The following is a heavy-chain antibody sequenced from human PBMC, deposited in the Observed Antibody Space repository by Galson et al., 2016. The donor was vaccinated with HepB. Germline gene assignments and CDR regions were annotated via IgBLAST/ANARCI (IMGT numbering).Heavy chain of an antibody. D-gene: IGHD3-10*01. CDR2: INQDANEK. CDR3: ARDATRGGEFDY. J-gene: IGHJ4*02. Sequence: SLRLSCAASGFTFTNYWMSWVRQAPGKGLEWVAQINQDANEKYYVDSVKGRFTTSRDNAKNSLYLQMNSLRAEDTAVYYCARDATRGGEFDYWAQGTLVIVSS. CDR1: GFTFTNYW. V-gene: IGHV3-7*01.